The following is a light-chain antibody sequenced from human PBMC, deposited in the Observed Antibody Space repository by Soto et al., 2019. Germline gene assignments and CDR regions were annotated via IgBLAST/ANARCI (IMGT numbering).Light chain of an antibody. Sequence: NFMLTQPHSVSDSPGQTVTISCTRNSGSIASNYVQWYQQRPGSAPATVIYAFDQRPSGVPGRFSGSVDRSSNSASLTISGLRTEDEADYYCHSYDGNNDVVLGGGTKLTVL. J-gene: IGLJ2*01. CDR2: AFD. CDR1: SGSIASNY. V-gene: IGLV6-57*04. CDR3: HSYDGNNDVV.